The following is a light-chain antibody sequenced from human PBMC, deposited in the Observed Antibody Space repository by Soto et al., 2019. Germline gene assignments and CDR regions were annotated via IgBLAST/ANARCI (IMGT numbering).Light chain of an antibody. CDR2: EVT. J-gene: IGLJ1*01. V-gene: IGLV2-14*01. CDR1: SSDVGIYNY. CDR3: SSYITSSTRI. Sequence: QSVLTQPASVSGSPGQSIAISCTGSSSDVGIYNYVSWYQQHPGKVPKLIIYEVTNRLSGVSNRFSVSKSRNTASLTISGLLAEDEADYYCSSYITSSTRIFGTGTKLTVL.